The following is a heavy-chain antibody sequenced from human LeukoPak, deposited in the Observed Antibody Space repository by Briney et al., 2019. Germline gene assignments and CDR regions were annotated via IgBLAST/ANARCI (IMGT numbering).Heavy chain of an antibody. Sequence: ASVKVSCKASGYTFTGYYMHWVRQAPGQGLEWMGWINPNSGGTNYAQKFQGRVTMTRDTSISTAYMELSRLRSDDTAVYYCAREEITMIVGAEFDYWGQGTLVTVSS. CDR2: INPNSGGT. J-gene: IGHJ4*02. CDR1: GYTFTGYY. D-gene: IGHD3-22*01. V-gene: IGHV1-2*02. CDR3: AREEITMIVGAEFDY.